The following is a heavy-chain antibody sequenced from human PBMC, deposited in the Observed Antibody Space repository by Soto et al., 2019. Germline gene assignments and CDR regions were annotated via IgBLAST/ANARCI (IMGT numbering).Heavy chain of an antibody. CDR3: AKGAAAGGPTGY. V-gene: IGHV1-69*06. Sequence: SGKVCCKASGGTFSSYAISWVRQAPGQGLEWMGGIIPIFGTANYAQKFQGRVTITADKSTSTAYMELSSLRSEDTAVYYCAKGAAAGGPTGYWGQGTLVTAPQ. D-gene: IGHD6-13*01. J-gene: IGHJ4*02. CDR1: GGTFSSYA. CDR2: IIPIFGTA.